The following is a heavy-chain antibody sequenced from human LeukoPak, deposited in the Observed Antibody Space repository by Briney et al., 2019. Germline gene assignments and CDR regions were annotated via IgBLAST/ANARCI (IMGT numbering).Heavy chain of an antibody. CDR3: ARKNNFWSGHPFDS. J-gene: IGHJ4*02. Sequence: PGGSLRLSCAASGFSFSNFAMNWVRQAPGKGLEWVSAIGVGAGRTYYADSVKGRFTISRDNSNSTLYLQLDTLRADDTAVYYCARKNNFWSGHPFDSWGQGTLVTVSS. CDR2: IGVGAGRT. V-gene: IGHV3-23*01. CDR1: GFSFSNFA. D-gene: IGHD3-3*01.